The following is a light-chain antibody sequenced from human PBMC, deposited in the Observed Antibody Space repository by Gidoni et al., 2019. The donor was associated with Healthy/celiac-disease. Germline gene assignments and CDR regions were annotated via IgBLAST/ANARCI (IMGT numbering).Light chain of an antibody. Sequence: DIQMTQSPSTLSASVGDRVTITCRASQSISSWLAWYQQKPGKAPKLLIYKASSSEGGVPSRFSGSGSETEFTITIRNLQPDDFSTYYCQHDNSYWTFGQGTKVEIK. CDR3: QHDNSYWT. J-gene: IGKJ1*01. CDR2: KAS. V-gene: IGKV1-5*03. CDR1: QSISSW.